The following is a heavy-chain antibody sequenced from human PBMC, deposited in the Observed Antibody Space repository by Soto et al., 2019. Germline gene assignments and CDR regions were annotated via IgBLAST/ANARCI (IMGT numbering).Heavy chain of an antibody. Sequence: PSETLSLTCAVSGGSISSSSYYWGWIRQPPGKGLEWIGSIYYSGSTYYNPSLKSRVTISVDKSKNQFSLKLSSVTAADTAVYYCATLLAARLLGNYYHGMDVWGQGTTVTVSS. D-gene: IGHD2-2*01. V-gene: IGHV4-39*01. CDR2: IYYSGST. CDR1: GGSISSSSYY. CDR3: ATLLAARLLGNYYHGMDV. J-gene: IGHJ6*02.